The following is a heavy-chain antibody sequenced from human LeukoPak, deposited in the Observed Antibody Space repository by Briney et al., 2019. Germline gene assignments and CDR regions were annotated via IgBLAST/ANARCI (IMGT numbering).Heavy chain of an antibody. Sequence: ASVKVSCKASGYTFTGYYMHWVRQAPGQGLEWMGWINPNSGGTNYAQKFQGRVTMTRDTSISTAYMELSRLRSDDTAVYYCAREPPYCSGGSCYLNWFDPRSQGTLVTVSS. CDR2: INPNSGGT. CDR3: AREPPYCSGGSCYLNWFDP. D-gene: IGHD2-15*01. V-gene: IGHV1-2*02. J-gene: IGHJ5*02. CDR1: GYTFTGYY.